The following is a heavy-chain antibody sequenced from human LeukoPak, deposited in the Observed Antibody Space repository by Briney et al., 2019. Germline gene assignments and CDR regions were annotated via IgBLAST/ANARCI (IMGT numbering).Heavy chain of an antibody. V-gene: IGHV1-18*04. D-gene: IGHD4-23*01. CDR1: GYTFSGYY. Sequence: ASVKVSCKASGYTFSGYYMHWVRQAPGQGLEWMGWISAYNGNTNYAQKLQGRVTVTTDTSTSTAYMELRSLRTDDTAVYYCALRWRTTVNYFDYWGQGTLVTVSS. J-gene: IGHJ4*02. CDR3: ALRWRTTVNYFDY. CDR2: ISAYNGNT.